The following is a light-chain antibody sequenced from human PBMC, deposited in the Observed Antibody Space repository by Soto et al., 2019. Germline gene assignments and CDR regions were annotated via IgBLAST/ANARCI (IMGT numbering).Light chain of an antibody. V-gene: IGLV2-11*01. J-gene: IGLJ1*01. CDR3: CSYAGSSTF. CDR2: DVS. Sequence: QSALTQPRSVSGSPGQSVTISCTGTSNDVGGYNYVSWYQQHPDKAPKLMIYDVSQRPSGVPDRFSGSRSGNTASLTISGLKAEDEADYYCCSYAGSSTFFGTGTTLTVL. CDR1: SNDVGGYNY.